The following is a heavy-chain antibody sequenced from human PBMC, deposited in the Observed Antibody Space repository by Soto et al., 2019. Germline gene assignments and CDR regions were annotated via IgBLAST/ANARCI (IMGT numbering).Heavy chain of an antibody. CDR1: GFTFSSYS. D-gene: IGHD6-19*01. CDR3: ARDGSRGLLSGMHV. Sequence: VSLRLSCAASGFTFSSYSMNWVRQAPGKGLEWVSYISSSSSTIYYANSVKGRFTISRDNAKNSLYLQMNSLRDEDTAVYYCARDGSRGLLSGMHVCGQGTTVTVYS. V-gene: IGHV3-48*02. J-gene: IGHJ6*02. CDR2: ISSSSSTI.